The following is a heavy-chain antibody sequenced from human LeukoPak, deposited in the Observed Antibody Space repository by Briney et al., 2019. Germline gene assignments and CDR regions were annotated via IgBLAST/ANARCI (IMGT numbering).Heavy chain of an antibody. CDR2: INHSGST. Sequence: GSLRLSCAASGFTVSSNYMSWIRQPPGKGLEWIGEINHSGSTSYNPSLKSRVTMSVDTSKNQFSLKLSSVTAADTAVYYCARLSSRRFPPTYSFDRRNYFDYWGQGTLVTVSS. CDR1: GFTVSSNY. D-gene: IGHD3-22*01. V-gene: IGHV4-34*01. CDR3: ARLSSRRFPPTYSFDRRNYFDY. J-gene: IGHJ4*02.